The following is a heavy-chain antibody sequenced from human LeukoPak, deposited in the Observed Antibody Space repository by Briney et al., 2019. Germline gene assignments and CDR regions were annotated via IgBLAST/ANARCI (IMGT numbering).Heavy chain of an antibody. J-gene: IGHJ6*03. CDR1: GGSISSSSYY. CDR3: ARAIVVPAAIGPSRYYYYMDV. Sequence: PSETLSLTCTVSGGSISSSSYYWGWIRQPPGKGLEWIGSIYYSGSTYYNPSLKSRVTISVDTSKNQFSLKLSSVTAADTAVYYCARAIVVPAAIGPSRYYYYMDVWGKGTTVTVSS. V-gene: IGHV4-39*07. CDR2: IYYSGST. D-gene: IGHD2-2*02.